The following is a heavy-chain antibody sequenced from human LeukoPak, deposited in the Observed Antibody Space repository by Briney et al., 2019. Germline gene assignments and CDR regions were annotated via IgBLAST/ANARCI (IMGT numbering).Heavy chain of an antibody. V-gene: IGHV4-39*07. D-gene: IGHD6-13*01. CDR2: IYYSGST. J-gene: IGHJ4*02. CDR3: ARVTGYSSSWPDY. CDR1: GGSISSSSYY. Sequence: SETLSLTCTVYGGSISSSSYYWGWIRQPPGKGLEWIGSIYYSGSTYYNPSLKSRVTISVDTSKNQFSQKLSSVTAADTAVYYCARVTGYSSSWPDYWGQGTLVTVSS.